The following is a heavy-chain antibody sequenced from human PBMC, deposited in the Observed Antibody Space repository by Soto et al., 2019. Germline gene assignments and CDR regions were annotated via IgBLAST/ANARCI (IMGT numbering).Heavy chain of an antibody. D-gene: IGHD6-6*01. J-gene: IGHJ6*03. CDR2: IIPILGIA. V-gene: IGHV1-69*08. Sequence: QVQLVQSGAEVKKPGSSVKVSCKASGGTFSSYTISWVRQAPGQGLEWMGRIIPILGIANYAQKFQGRVTITADKSTSTAYMELSSLRSEDTAVYYCARDREYSSLFGDYYYYYMDVWGKGTTVTVSS. CDR3: ARDREYSSLFGDYYYYYMDV. CDR1: GGTFSSYT.